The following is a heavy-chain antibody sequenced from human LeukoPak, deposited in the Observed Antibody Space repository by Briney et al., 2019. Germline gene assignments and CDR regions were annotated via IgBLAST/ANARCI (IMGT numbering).Heavy chain of an antibody. CDR3: ARAESITIFGVVNFDY. CDR2: IYYSGST. CDR1: GGSISSSSYY. V-gene: IGHV4-39*07. D-gene: IGHD3-3*01. J-gene: IGHJ4*02. Sequence: PSETLSLTYTVSGGSISSSSYYWGWIRQPPGKGLEWIGSIYYSGSTYYNPSLKSRVTISVDTSKNQFSLKLSSVTAADTAVYYCARAESITIFGVVNFDYWGQGTLVSVSS.